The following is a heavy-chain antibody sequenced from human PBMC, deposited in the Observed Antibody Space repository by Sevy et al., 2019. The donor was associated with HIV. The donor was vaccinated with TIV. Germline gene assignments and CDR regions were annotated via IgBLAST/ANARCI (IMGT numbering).Heavy chain of an antibody. Sequence: GGSLRLSCAASGFTFSTYTMSWVRQAPGKGLEWVSAISGSGGSTYYADSVEGRFTISRDKSKNTLYLQMNSLGAADTAVYYGAKGEESFYGMDVWAKGPRSPSP. CDR1: GFTFSTYT. V-gene: IGHV3-23*01. J-gene: IGHJ6*02. CDR3: AKGEESFYGMDV. CDR2: ISGSGGST. D-gene: IGHD1-26*01.